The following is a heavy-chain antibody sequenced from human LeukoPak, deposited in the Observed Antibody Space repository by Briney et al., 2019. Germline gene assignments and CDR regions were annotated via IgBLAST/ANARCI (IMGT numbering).Heavy chain of an antibody. D-gene: IGHD6-13*01. CDR3: ARGSIAAAGSIDQ. V-gene: IGHV1-3*01. CDR2: INAGNGNT. Sequence: GASVKVSCKASGYTFTSYAMHWVRQAPGQRLEWMGWINAGNGNTKYSQKFQGRVTITRDTSASTAYMELSSLRSEDTAVYYCARGSIAAAGSIDQWGQGTLVTVSS. J-gene: IGHJ4*02. CDR1: GYTFTSYA.